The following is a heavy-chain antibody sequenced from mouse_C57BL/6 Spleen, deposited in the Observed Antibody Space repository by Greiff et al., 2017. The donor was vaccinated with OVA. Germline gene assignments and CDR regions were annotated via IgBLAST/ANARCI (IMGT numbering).Heavy chain of an antibody. J-gene: IGHJ1*03. Sequence: QVQLQQPGAELVRPGSSVKLSCKASGYTFTSYWMNWVKQRPGKGLEWIGQIYPGDGDTNYNGKFKGKATLTADKSSSTAYMQLSSLTSEDSAVYFCARSIYYDYDRYFDVWGTGTTVTVSS. CDR1: GYTFTSYW. D-gene: IGHD2-4*01. V-gene: IGHV1-80*01. CDR3: ARSIYYDYDRYFDV. CDR2: IYPGDGDT.